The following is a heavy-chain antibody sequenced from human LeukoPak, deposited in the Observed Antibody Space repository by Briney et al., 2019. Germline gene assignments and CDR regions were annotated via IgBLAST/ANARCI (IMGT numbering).Heavy chain of an antibody. Sequence: GGSLRLSCAASGFTFSSYAMHWVRQAPGKGLEWVAFIRYDGNNKLYADSMKGRFTISRDNSKNTLYLHINSLRAEDKAVYYCVKDNPLDYWGQGTLVIVSS. V-gene: IGHV3-30*02. CDR1: GFTFSSYA. D-gene: IGHD1-14*01. CDR3: VKDNPLDY. J-gene: IGHJ4*02. CDR2: IRYDGNNK.